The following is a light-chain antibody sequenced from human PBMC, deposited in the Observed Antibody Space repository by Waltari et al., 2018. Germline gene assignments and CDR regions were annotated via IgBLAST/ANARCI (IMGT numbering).Light chain of an antibody. J-gene: IGKJ4*01. Sequence: EIVLTQSPGTLSLSPGERATLSCRTSQRIGSAYLAWYQQKPGHPPRLLIYGTSNRATGVPDRLSGSGSGTDFTLTVSRLEPEDFGIYFCQQYVNSPHLTFGGGTKVEIK. CDR2: GTS. CDR1: QRIGSAY. CDR3: QQYVNSPHLT. V-gene: IGKV3-20*01.